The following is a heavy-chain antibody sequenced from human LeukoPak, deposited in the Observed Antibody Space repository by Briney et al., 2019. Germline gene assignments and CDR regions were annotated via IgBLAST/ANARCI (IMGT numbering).Heavy chain of an antibody. J-gene: IGHJ4*02. V-gene: IGHV3-21*06. CDR1: GFSFSTYS. Sequence: GGSLRLSCAASGFSFSTYSMIWVRQAPGKGLEWVSSVSGTSEYIYYADSVRGRFTISRDNAKNTVYLQMNSLRAEDTAVYYCAKGGARLCDYWGQGTLVTVSS. CDR2: VSGTSEYI. CDR3: AKGGARLCDY. D-gene: IGHD1-26*01.